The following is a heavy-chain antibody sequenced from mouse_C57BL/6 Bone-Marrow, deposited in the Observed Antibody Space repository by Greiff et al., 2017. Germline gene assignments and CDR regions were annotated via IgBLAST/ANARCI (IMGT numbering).Heavy chain of an antibody. CDR3: ARIYSGVLNYFGY. CDR2: IYPRSGNT. Sequence: QVQLQQSGAELARPGASVKLSCKASGYTFTSYGISWVKQRTGQGLEWIGEIYPRSGNTYYNEKLKGKATLTADKSASTAYMELRSLTSEDSAVYFCARIYSGVLNYFGYWGQGPTLTVSS. V-gene: IGHV1-81*01. D-gene: IGHD2-1*01. J-gene: IGHJ2*01. CDR1: GYTFTSYG.